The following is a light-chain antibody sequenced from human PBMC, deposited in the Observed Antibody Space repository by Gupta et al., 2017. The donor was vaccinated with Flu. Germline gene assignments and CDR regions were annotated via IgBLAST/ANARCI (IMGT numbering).Light chain of an antibody. CDR1: SPNIGSNT. CDR3: AAGDDSRNGWV. Sequence: QSVLTQPPSASGTPGQRVTISCSGSSPNIGSNTVNWYQQLPGTAPNLLIYSNNQRPSGVPDRFSGSKSGTSASLAISGLQAEDEADYYCAAGDDSRNGWVFGGGTKLTVL. CDR2: SNN. V-gene: IGLV1-44*01. J-gene: IGLJ3*02.